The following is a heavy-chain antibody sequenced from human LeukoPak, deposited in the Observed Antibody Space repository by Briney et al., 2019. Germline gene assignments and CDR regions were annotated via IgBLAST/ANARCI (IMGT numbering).Heavy chain of an antibody. D-gene: IGHD2-21*02. CDR1: VYTFTICY. CDR3: ARDRWDCGGDCYSWDY. CDR2: INPSGGST. Sequence: ASVTVSFTASVYTFTICYMHWVRQPPGQGLEWMGIINPSGGSTSYAQKFQGRVTMTRDTATSTVYMELSSLRAEDTAVYDCARDRWDCGGDCYSWDYWGQGTLVTVSS. J-gene: IGHJ4*02. V-gene: IGHV1-46*01.